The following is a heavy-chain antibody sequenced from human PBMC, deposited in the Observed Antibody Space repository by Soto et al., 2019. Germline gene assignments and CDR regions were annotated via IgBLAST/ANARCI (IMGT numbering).Heavy chain of an antibody. CDR1: GGSISSGDYY. V-gene: IGHV4-30-4*01. CDR2: IYYSGST. D-gene: IGHD3-22*01. Sequence: SETLSLTCTVSGGSISSGDYYWSWIRQPPGKGLEWIGYIYYSGSTYYNPSLKSRVTISVDTSKNQFSLKLSSVTAADTAVYYCARDYSEQYYYDSSGSSYGMDVWGQGTTVTVSS. CDR3: ARDYSEQYYYDSSGSSYGMDV. J-gene: IGHJ6*02.